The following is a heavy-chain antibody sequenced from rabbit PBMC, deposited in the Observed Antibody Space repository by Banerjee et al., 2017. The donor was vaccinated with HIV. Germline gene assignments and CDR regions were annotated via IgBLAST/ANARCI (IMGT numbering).Heavy chain of an antibody. Sequence: QSLEESGGDLVKPGASLTLTCTASGFDFSSNAMCWVRQAPGKGLEWIVCINTSSGNTVYATWAKGRFTISKTSWTTVTLQMTSLTAADTATYFCARDLAGVIGWNFNLWGQGTLHRL. CDR1: GFDFSSNA. V-gene: IGHV1S40*01. CDR2: INTSSGNT. J-gene: IGHJ4*01. D-gene: IGHD4-1*01. CDR3: ARDLAGVIGWNFNL.